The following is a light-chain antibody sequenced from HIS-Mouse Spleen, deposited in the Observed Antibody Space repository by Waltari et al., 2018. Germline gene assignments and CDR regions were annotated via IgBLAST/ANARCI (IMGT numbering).Light chain of an antibody. CDR1: SSDVGSYNL. CDR3: CSYAGSSTFEV. J-gene: IGLJ2*01. Sequence: QSALTQPASVSGSPGQSITIPCTGTSSDVGSYNLVSGYQQHPGKAPKLMIYEGSKRPSGVSNRFSGSKSGNTASLTISGLQAEDEADYYCCSYAGSSTFEVFGGGTKLTVL. CDR2: EGS. V-gene: IGLV2-23*03.